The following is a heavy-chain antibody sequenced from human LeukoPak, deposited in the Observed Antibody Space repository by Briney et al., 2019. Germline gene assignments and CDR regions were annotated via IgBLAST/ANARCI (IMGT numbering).Heavy chain of an antibody. V-gene: IGHV3-21*01. J-gene: IGHJ6*02. CDR3: ARDPLIGYYGKDV. CDR1: GFTFSSYS. CDR2: ISSSSSYI. Sequence: AGGSLRLSCAASGFTFSSYSMNWVRQAPGKGLEWVSSISSSSSYIYYADSVKGRFTISRDNAKNSLYLQMNSLRAEDTAVYYCARDPLIGYYGKDVWGQGTTVTVSS. D-gene: IGHD3-22*01.